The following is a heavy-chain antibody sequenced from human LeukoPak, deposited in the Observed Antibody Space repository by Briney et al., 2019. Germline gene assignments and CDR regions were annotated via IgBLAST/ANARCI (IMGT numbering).Heavy chain of an antibody. J-gene: IGHJ6*03. CDR1: GVTFNTYG. CDR2: IRYDGSNK. V-gene: IGHV3-30*02. CDR3: AKDRCSGGSCDPPYYYFMDV. Sequence: PGGSLRLSCAASGVTFNTYGIHWVRQTPGEGLEWVAFIRYDGSNKHYADSVKGRFTISRDNSKNTLYLQMNSLRAEDTAVYYCAKDRCSGGSCDPPYYYFMDVWGKGTTVTVSS. D-gene: IGHD2-15*01.